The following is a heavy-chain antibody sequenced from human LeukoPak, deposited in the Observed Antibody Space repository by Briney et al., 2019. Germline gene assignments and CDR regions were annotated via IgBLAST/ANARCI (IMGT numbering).Heavy chain of an antibody. D-gene: IGHD2-15*01. V-gene: IGHV1-2*06. CDR2: INPNSGGT. CDR3: ARGSVVAANNWFDP. Sequence: ASVKVSCKASGYTFTGYYMHWVRQAPGQGLEWMGRINPNSGGTNYAQKFQGRVTMTRDTSISTAYMELSRPRSDDTAVYYCARGSVVAANNWFDPWGQGTLVTVSS. CDR1: GYTFTGYY. J-gene: IGHJ5*02.